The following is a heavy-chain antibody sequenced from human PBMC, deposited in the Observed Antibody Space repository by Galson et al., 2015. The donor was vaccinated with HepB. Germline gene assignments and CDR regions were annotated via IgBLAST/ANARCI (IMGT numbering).Heavy chain of an antibody. D-gene: IGHD2-15*01. CDR2: INPSGGST. CDR3: ARGGYCSGGSSCYYYGMDV. CDR1: GYTFTSYY. V-gene: IGHV1-46*03. Sequence: SVKVSCKASGYTFTSYYMHWVRQAPGQGLEWMGIINPSGGSTSYAQKFQGRVTMTRDTSTSTVYMELSSLRSEDTAVYYCARGGYCSGGSSCYYYGMDVCGQGTTVTVSS. J-gene: IGHJ6*02.